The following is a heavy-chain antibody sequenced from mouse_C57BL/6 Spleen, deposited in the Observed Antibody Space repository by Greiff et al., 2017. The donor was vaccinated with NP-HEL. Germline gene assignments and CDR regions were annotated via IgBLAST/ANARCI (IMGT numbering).Heavy chain of an antibody. CDR3: ARPRSTTVVAEAMDY. V-gene: IGHV1-7*01. CDR2: INPSSGYT. CDR1: GYTFTSYW. D-gene: IGHD1-1*01. Sequence: QVQLQQSGAELAKPGASVKLSCKASGYTFTSYWMHWVKQRPGQGLEWIGYINPSSGYTKYNQKFKDKATLTADKSSSTAYMQLSSLTYEDSAVYYCARPRSTTVVAEAMDYWGQGASVTVSS. J-gene: IGHJ4*01.